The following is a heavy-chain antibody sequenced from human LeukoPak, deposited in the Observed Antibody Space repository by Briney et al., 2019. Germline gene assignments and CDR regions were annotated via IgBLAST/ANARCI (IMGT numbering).Heavy chain of an antibody. CDR1: GDSVSSSSAT. CDR2: TYYKSKWYN. Sequence: PSQTLSLTCAISGDSVSSSSATWNWIRQSPSRGLEWLGRTYYKSKWYNDYAVSVKSRITISPDTSRNQFSLQLNSATPEDTAVYYRARDPSGGFRWYFDLWGRGTLVTVSS. J-gene: IGHJ2*01. V-gene: IGHV6-1*01. CDR3: ARDPSGGFRWYFDL. D-gene: IGHD2-15*01.